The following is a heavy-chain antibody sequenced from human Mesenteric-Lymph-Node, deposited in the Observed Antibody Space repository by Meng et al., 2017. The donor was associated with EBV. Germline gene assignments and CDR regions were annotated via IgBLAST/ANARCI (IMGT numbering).Heavy chain of an antibody. D-gene: IGHD3-22*01. CDR3: ASVPTDYSHSRGEFDY. J-gene: IGHJ4*02. V-gene: IGHV4-61*01. CDR1: GGSVNSDQYY. Sequence: QGRLNEAGPRLVKPPEPLSLTFTVSGGSVNSDQYYWSWIRQPPGKGLEWIGYVYNSENTNYNPSLKSRVTISVESSKNQFSLNLTSVTAADTAVYYCASVPTDYSHSRGEFDYWGQGTLVTVSS. CDR2: VYNSENT.